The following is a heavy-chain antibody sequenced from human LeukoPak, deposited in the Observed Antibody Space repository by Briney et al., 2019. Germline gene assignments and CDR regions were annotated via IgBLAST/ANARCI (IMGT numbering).Heavy chain of an antibody. D-gene: IGHD2-15*01. CDR1: GFTFSSYA. CDR2: ISYDGSNK. J-gene: IGHJ4*02. Sequence: GGSLRLSCAASGFTFSSYAMSWVRQAPGKGLEWVAVISYDGSNKYYADSVKGRFTISRDNSKNTLYLQMNSLRAEDTAVYYCARGYCSGGSCAFDYWGQGTLVTVSS. V-gene: IGHV3-30*04. CDR3: ARGYCSGGSCAFDY.